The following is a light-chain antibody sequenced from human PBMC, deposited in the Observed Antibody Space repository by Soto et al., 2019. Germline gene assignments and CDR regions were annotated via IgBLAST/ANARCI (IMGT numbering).Light chain of an antibody. CDR1: SGHSSYA. V-gene: IGLV4-69*01. CDR2: LNSDGSH. Sequence: QPVLTQSPSASASLGASVKLTSTLSSGHSSYAIAWHQQQPEKGPRYLMKLNSDGSHNKGDGIPDRFSGSSSGAERCLTISSLQSEDEADYYCQTWGTGIQVFGGGTKVTVL. CDR3: QTWGTGIQV. J-gene: IGLJ2*01.